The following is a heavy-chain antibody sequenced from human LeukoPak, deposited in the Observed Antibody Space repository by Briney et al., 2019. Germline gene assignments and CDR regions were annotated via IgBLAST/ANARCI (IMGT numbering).Heavy chain of an antibody. CDR1: GYTFTGYY. Sequence: ASVKVSCKASGYTFTGYYMHWVRQAPGQGLEWMGWINPNSGGTNYAQKFQGRVTMTRDTSISTAYMELSRLRSDDTAVYYCAREDWSDIAVAGTVYFDYWGQGTLVTVSS. CDR2: INPNSGGT. CDR3: AREDWSDIAVAGTVYFDY. J-gene: IGHJ4*02. V-gene: IGHV1-2*02. D-gene: IGHD6-19*01.